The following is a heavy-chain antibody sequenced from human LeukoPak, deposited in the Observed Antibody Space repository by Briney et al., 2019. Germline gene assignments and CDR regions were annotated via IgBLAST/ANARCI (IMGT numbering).Heavy chain of an antibody. V-gene: IGHV3-21*04. CDR1: GFTFSSYS. D-gene: IGHD1-14*01. CDR2: ISSSSSYI. Sequence: KAGGSLRLSCAASGFTFSSYSMNWVRQAPGKGLEWVSSISSSSSYIYYADSVKGRFIISRDNSKNTLFLQLNSLRAEDTAVYYCASLYKLNYFDYWGQGILVIVSS. CDR3: ASLYKLNYFDY. J-gene: IGHJ4*02.